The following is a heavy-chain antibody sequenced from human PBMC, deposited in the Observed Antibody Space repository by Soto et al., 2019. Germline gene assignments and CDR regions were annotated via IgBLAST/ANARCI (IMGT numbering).Heavy chain of an antibody. Sequence: PGGSLRLSCAASGFTFSSYAMSWVRQAPGKGLEWVSVIGASGVSTYYADSVKGRFTISRDTSKNTLYLQMNSLRAEDTAVYYCAREGINNYNEYYFDSWGQGTVVTVSS. CDR1: GFTFSSYA. V-gene: IGHV3-23*01. J-gene: IGHJ4*02. D-gene: IGHD4-4*01. CDR3: AREGINNYNEYYFDS. CDR2: IGASGVST.